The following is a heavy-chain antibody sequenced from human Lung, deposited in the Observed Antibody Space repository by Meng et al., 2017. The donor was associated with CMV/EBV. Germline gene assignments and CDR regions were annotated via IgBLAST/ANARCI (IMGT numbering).Heavy chain of an antibody. D-gene: IGHD6-6*01. Sequence: SVXVSCKASGGTFSSYAISWVRQAPGQGLEWMGGIIPILGIANYAQKFQGRVTITADKSTSTAYMELSSLRSEDTAVYYCANQEYSSSRNRKNWFDPWAQGTXVTVSS. J-gene: IGHJ5*02. V-gene: IGHV1-69*10. CDR3: ANQEYSSSRNRKNWFDP. CDR2: IIPILGIA. CDR1: GGTFSSYA.